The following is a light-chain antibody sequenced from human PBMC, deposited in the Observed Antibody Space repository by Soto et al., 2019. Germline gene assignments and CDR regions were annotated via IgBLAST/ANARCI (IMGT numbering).Light chain of an antibody. J-gene: IGLJ2*01. CDR1: SGSVSTTYY. V-gene: IGLV8-61*01. CDR3: MLYMGGGLVV. CDR2: STN. Sequence: QTVVTQEPSFSVSPGGTVTLTSGLTSGSVSTTYYPSWYQQTPGQAPRTLIYSTNIRSSGVPDRFSGSILGNKAALTITGAQADDESDYHCMLYMGGGLVVFGGGTKLT.